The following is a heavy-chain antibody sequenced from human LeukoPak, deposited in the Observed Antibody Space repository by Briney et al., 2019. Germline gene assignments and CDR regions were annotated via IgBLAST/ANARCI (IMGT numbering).Heavy chain of an antibody. Sequence: GGSLRLSCAASGFTFSSYGMHWVRQAPGKGLEWVAVIWYDGSNKYYADSVKGRFTISRDNAKNSLYLQMNSLRAEDTAVYYCTREAPTTVTTLDYWGRGTLVTVSS. D-gene: IGHD4-17*01. V-gene: IGHV3-33*01. CDR3: TREAPTTVTTLDY. CDR1: GFTFSSYG. J-gene: IGHJ4*02. CDR2: IWYDGSNK.